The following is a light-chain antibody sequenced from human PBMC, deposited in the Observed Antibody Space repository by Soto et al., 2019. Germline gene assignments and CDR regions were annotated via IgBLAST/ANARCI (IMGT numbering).Light chain of an antibody. CDR3: QQFNVYPLT. Sequence: IPLTQSPSFLSASVGDRVTITCRASQGINDYLAWYQQKPGKAPKLLIYAASTLQSEVPSRFRGSASGTEFTLTISSPQPEEFATYYGQQFNVYPLTFGGGTKVEIK. CDR2: AAS. V-gene: IGKV1-9*01. J-gene: IGKJ4*01. CDR1: QGINDY.